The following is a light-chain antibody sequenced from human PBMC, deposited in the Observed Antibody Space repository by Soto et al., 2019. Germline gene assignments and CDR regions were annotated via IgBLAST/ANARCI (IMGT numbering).Light chain of an antibody. CDR1: QSIGRW. CDR2: DAS. Sequence: DIQMTQSPSTLSAFVGDRVTLTCRASQSIGRWLAWYQQKPGKAPKLLIDDASSLESGVPSRFSGSGSGTEFTLTISSLQPDDFATYYCQQYNTYSPERTFGQGTKVDIK. J-gene: IGKJ1*01. CDR3: QQYNTYSPERT. V-gene: IGKV1-5*01.